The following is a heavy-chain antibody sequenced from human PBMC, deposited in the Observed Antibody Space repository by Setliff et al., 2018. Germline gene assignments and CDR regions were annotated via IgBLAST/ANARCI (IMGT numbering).Heavy chain of an antibody. D-gene: IGHD2-15*01. CDR2: ISPYSGKT. CDR3: ARGRGPDIVVTIPGDY. V-gene: IGHV1-18*01. CDR1: GYSFTNYG. J-gene: IGHJ4*02. Sequence: ASVKVSCKTSGYSFTNYGINWVRQAPGQGLEWVGWISPYSGKTDYAQKFQGRVIMTIDSSTTTAYLELKTLRSDDTAVYYCARGRGPDIVVTIPGDYWGQGTQVTVSS.